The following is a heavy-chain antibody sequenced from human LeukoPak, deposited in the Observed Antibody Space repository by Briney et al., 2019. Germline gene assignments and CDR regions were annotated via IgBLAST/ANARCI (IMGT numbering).Heavy chain of an antibody. Sequence: SETLSLTCTVSGGSISSSSYYWGWIRQPPGKGLEWIGSIYYSGSTYYNPSLKSRVTISVDTSKNQFSLKLSSVTAADTAVYYCARDGYCSGGSCYSDWYFDLWGRGTLVTVSS. CDR2: IYYSGST. J-gene: IGHJ2*01. D-gene: IGHD2-15*01. CDR1: GGSISSSSYY. V-gene: IGHV4-39*02. CDR3: ARDGYCSGGSCYSDWYFDL.